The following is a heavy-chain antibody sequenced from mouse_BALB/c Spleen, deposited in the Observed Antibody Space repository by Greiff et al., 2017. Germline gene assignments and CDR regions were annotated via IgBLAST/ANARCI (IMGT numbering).Heavy chain of an antibody. CDR3: ARYPYYGSSYYFDY. J-gene: IGHJ2*01. Sequence: EVKLQESGPGLVKPSQSLSLTCTVTGYSITSDYAWNWIRQFPGNKLEWMGYISYSGSTSYNPSLKSRISITRDTSKNQFFLQLNSVTTEDTATYYCARYPYYGSSYYFDYWGQGTTLTVSS. V-gene: IGHV3-2*02. CDR1: GYSITSDYA. CDR2: ISYSGST. D-gene: IGHD1-1*01.